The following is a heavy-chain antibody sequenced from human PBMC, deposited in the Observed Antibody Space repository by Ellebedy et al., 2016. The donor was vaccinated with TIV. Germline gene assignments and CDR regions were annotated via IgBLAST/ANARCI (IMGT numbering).Heavy chain of an antibody. V-gene: IGHV4-34*01. J-gene: IGHJ4*02. CDR1: GGSFSGYY. CDR2: IYYSGST. CDR3: ARLNYDFGDY. D-gene: IGHD3-3*01. Sequence: GSLRLSXAVYGGSFSGYYWSWIRQPPGKGLEWIGSIYYSGSTYYNPSLKSRVTISVDTSKNQFSLKLSSVTAADTAVYYCARLNYDFGDYWGQGTLVTVSS.